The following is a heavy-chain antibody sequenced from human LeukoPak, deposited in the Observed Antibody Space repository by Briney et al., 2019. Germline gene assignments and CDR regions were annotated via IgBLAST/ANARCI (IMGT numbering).Heavy chain of an antibody. D-gene: IGHD3-10*01. CDR3: AKADRGWGVITKD. CDR1: GFTLSTYA. V-gene: IGHV3-23*01. J-gene: IGHJ4*02. Sequence: PGGSLRLSSAASGFTLSTYAMSWVRQAAGKGLEWVSAIGGSGAFTYYAEYVRGRFTTSRDNSKKTLYLQMNSLRAEDTAVYYCAKADRGWGVITKDWGQGTLVTVSS. CDR2: IGGSGAFT.